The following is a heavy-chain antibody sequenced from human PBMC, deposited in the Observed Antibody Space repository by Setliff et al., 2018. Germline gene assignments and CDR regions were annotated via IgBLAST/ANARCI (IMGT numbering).Heavy chain of an antibody. CDR1: GFTFNTYW. Sequence: PGGSLRLSCAGSGFTFNTYWMTWVRQAPGKGLEWVASITHDGSKAYILDSVKGRFTISRDNTKNSLYLQMNSLRGEDTAVYHCTRDQDYYGMDVWGQGTTVTVS. CDR2: ITHDGSKA. J-gene: IGHJ6*02. CDR3: TRDQDYYGMDV. V-gene: IGHV3-7*01.